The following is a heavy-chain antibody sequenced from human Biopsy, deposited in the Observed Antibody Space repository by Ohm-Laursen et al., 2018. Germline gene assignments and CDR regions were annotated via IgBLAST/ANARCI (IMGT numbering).Heavy chain of an antibody. D-gene: IGHD3-9*01. CDR3: ATKLTGYFHH. J-gene: IGHJ1*01. CDR1: GGTFSNCG. V-gene: IGHV1-69*06. CDR2: NIPILGTG. Sequence: SVKVSCKTPGGTFSNCGVNWVRQAPGQGLEWLGGNIPILGTGNYAQKFQDRVTVAADTSTSTATMELRSLRSDDTAVYYCATKLTGYFHHWGQGTLVIVSS.